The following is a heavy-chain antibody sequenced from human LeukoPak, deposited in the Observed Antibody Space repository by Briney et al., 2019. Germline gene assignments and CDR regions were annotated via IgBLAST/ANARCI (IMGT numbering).Heavy chain of an antibody. V-gene: IGHV1-18*01. CDR3: ARVGYCSSTSCYFRGKWGYYYYMDV. CDR2: ISAYNGNT. J-gene: IGHJ6*03. Sequence: ASVKVSCKASGYTFTSYGISWVRQAPGQGLEWMGWISAYNGNTNYAQKLQGRVTMTTDTSTSTAYMELRSLRSDDTAVYYCARVGYCSSTSCYFRGKWGYYYYMDVWGKGTTVTVSS. CDR1: GYTFTSYG. D-gene: IGHD2-2*01.